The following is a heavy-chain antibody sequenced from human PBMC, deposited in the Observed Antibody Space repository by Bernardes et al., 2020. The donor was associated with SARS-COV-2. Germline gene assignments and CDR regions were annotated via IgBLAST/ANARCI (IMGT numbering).Heavy chain of an antibody. CDR1: GFTFSRYD. CDR2: ISTNGET. D-gene: IGHD1-26*01. CDR3: ARVGGTYNAFDV. J-gene: IGHJ3*01. V-gene: IGHV3-13*01. Sequence: GGSLRLSCAASGFTFSRYDMHWVRQGTGKGLEWVSSISTNGETYYQGSVKGRFTISRENGKNSFYLQMTSLRAGDTAVYYCARVGGTYNAFDVWGQGTVVTVSS.